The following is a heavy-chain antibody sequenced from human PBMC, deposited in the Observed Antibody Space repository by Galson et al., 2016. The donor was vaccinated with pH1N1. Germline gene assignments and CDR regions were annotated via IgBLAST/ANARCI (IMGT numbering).Heavy chain of an antibody. J-gene: IGHJ4*02. CDR3: ARGDSRWERYIDY. CDR1: GGTFNTDA. Sequence: SVKVSCKASGGTFNTDAISWVRQAPGQGLEWMGRIIATFGTANYAQKLQGRVTITADESTSTAYMELSSLSSDDTAVYYCARGDSRWERYIDYWGQGTLVTVSS. V-gene: IGHV1-69*13. CDR2: IIATFGTA. D-gene: IGHD1-26*01.